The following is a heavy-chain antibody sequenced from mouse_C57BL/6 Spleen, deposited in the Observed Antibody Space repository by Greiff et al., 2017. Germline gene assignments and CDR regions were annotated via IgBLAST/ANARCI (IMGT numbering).Heavy chain of an antibody. CDR2: INPNNGGT. J-gene: IGHJ2*01. CDR1: GYTFTDYY. V-gene: IGHV1-26*01. D-gene: IGHD1-1*01. Sequence: EVQLQESGPELVKPGASVKISCKASGYTFTDYYMNWVKQSHGKSLAWIGDINPNNGGTSYNQKFKGKATLTVDKSSSTAYMELRSLTSEDSAVYYCARALYYYGSTYFDYWGQGTTGTVAS. CDR3: ARALYYYGSTYFDY.